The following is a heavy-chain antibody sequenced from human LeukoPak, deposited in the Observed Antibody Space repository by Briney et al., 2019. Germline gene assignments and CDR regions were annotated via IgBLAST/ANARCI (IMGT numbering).Heavy chain of an antibody. J-gene: IGHJ4*02. Sequence: PGRSLRLSCAASGFTFDDYAMHWVRQAPGKGLEWVSGISWNSGSIGYADSVKGRFTISRDNARNSLYLQMNSLRAEDTAVYYCAKDAYDSSGYFLHQLLYFDYWGQGTLVTVSS. CDR3: AKDAYDSSGYFLHQLLYFDY. V-gene: IGHV3-9*01. CDR2: ISWNSGSI. D-gene: IGHD3-22*01. CDR1: GFTFDDYA.